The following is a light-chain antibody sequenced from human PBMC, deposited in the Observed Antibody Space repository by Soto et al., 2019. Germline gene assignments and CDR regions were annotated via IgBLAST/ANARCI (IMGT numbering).Light chain of an antibody. CDR2: EVS. V-gene: IGLV2-14*01. J-gene: IGLJ3*02. Sequence: QSALTQPASVSGSPGQSITISCTGTSSDVGGYNYVSWYQQHPGKAPKLMIYEVSNRPSGVSNRFSGSKSGNTASLTISGLQAEDEAEYYCLLYYGVAQLVFGGGTKLTVL. CDR3: LLYYGVAQLV. CDR1: SSDVGGYNY.